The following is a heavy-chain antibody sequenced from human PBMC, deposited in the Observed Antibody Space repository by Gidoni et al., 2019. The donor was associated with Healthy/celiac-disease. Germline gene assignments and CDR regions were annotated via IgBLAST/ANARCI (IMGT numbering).Heavy chain of an antibody. CDR1: GFTFSSYA. J-gene: IGHJ4*02. CDR2: ISYDGSNK. Sequence: QVQLVESGGGVVQPGRSLRLSCAASGFTFSSYAMHWVRQAPGKGLEWVAVISYDGSNKYYADSGKGRFTISRDNSKNTLYLQMNSLRAEDTAVYYCARSYSSSPHPGYWGQGTLVTVSS. D-gene: IGHD6-6*01. CDR3: ARSYSSSPHPGY. V-gene: IGHV3-30-3*01.